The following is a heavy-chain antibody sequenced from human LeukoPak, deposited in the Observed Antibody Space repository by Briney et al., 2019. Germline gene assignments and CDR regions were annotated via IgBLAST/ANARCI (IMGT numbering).Heavy chain of an antibody. CDR2: ISSSSSTR. D-gene: IGHD6-6*01. CDR3: AREYSSSSGKCMDV. J-gene: IGHJ6*02. CDR1: GFTFSSYS. Sequence: GGSLRLSCAASGFTFSSYSMNWVCQAPGKGLESVSYISSSSSTRYYADSVKGRFTIYRDNAKNSLYLQMNSLRDEDTAVYYCAREYSSSSGKCMDVWGQGTTVTVSS. V-gene: IGHV3-48*02.